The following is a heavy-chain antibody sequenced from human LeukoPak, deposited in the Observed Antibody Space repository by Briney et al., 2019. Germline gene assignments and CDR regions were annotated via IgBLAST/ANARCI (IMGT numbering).Heavy chain of an antibody. V-gene: IGHV4-4*02. CDR3: ARNGDSASVVD. J-gene: IGHJ4*02. CDR2: IYHSGNT. D-gene: IGHD4-17*01. Sequence: PSGTLSLTCAVSGGSISSGNWWSWVRQPPGKGLEGIGEIYHSGNTVYNPPLKSRVTISVDNSKNQFSLKLTSVTAADTAVYYCARNGDSASVVDWGQGTLVTVSS. CDR1: GGSISSGNW.